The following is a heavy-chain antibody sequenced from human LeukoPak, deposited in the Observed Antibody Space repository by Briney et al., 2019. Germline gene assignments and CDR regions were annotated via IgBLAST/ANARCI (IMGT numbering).Heavy chain of an antibody. V-gene: IGHV4-38-2*02. CDR1: GYSISSGSC. J-gene: IGHJ4*02. CDR3: ARTNMVRGLYYFDY. CDR2: IYHSGST. D-gene: IGHD3-10*01. Sequence: PSETLSLTCTVSGYSISSGSCWGWIRQPPGEGLDWIGSIYHSGSTFYNPSLKSRVTISVDTSKNQFSLKLSSVTAADTAVYYCARTNMVRGLYYFDYWGQGTLVTVSS.